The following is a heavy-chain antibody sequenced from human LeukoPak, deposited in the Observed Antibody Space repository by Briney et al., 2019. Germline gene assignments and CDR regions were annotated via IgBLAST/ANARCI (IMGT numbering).Heavy chain of an antibody. CDR2: INPNSGDT. D-gene: IGHD3-22*01. Sequence: ASVTVSCKASGYTFTGHYIHWVRQAPGQGLEWMGWINPNSGDTNYAQKFQGRVTMTRDTSISTAYMELSRLTSDDTAVYYCTRATRTYYYDSSGFPARFDPWGQGTLVTVSS. CDR3: TRATRTYYYDSSGFPARFDP. CDR1: GYTFTGHY. V-gene: IGHV1-2*02. J-gene: IGHJ5*02.